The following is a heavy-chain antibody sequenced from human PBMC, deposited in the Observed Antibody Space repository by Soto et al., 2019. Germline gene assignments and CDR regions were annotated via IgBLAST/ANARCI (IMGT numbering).Heavy chain of an antibody. CDR2: INHRGST. Sequence: SGTLSLTCAVYGGSFSGYYWTWIRQPPGKGLEWIGEINHRGSTNYKPSLRSRVTISVDTSKNQLSLKVNSVTAADTAVYYCARGRTLITGSSRDYRGQGTLVTLSS. CDR3: ARGRTLITGSSRDY. V-gene: IGHV4-34*01. CDR1: GGSFSGYY. D-gene: IGHD1-20*01. J-gene: IGHJ4*02.